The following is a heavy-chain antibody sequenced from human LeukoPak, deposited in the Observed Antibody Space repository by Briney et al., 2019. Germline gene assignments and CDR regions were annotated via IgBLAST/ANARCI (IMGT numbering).Heavy chain of an antibody. CDR2: INHSGST. V-gene: IGHV4-34*01. Sequence: SSETLSLTCAVYGGSFSGYYWSWIRQPPGKGLEWIGEINHSGSTNYNPSLKSRVTISVDTSKNQFSLKLSSVTAADTAVYYCARAGRYCSSTSCWRYFQHWSQGTLVTVSS. CDR1: GGSFSGYY. D-gene: IGHD2-2*01. J-gene: IGHJ1*01. CDR3: ARAGRYCSSTSCWRYFQH.